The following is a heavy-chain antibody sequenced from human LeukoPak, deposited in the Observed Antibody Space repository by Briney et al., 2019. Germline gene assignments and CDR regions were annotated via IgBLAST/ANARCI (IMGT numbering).Heavy chain of an antibody. D-gene: IGHD3-9*01. J-gene: IGHJ6*03. V-gene: IGHV4-61*02. Sequence: PSETLSLTCTVSGGSISSGSYYWSWIRQPAGKGLEWIVRIYTSGSTNYNPSLKSRVTISVDTSKNQFSLKLSSVTAADTAVYYCARSLYFDTYYYYMDVWGKGTTVTISS. CDR3: ARSLYFDTYYYYMDV. CDR2: IYTSGST. CDR1: GGSISSGSYY.